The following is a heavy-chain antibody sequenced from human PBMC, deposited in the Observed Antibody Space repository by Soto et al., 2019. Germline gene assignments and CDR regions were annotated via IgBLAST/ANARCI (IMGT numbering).Heavy chain of an antibody. CDR2: VHYSGTI. Sequence: QVQLQESGPGLVKPSQTLTLTCTVSGDSISSGDYYWTWIRQPPGKGLEWIGFVHYSGTIYYSPSLKNRPTHSPSHSQNQPSPALSSLNSTDTAVYYCARGGVPPMYNWFGPWGQGTLVTVSS. J-gene: IGHJ5*02. V-gene: IGHV4-30-4*08. CDR1: GDSISSGDYY. CDR3: ARGGVPPMYNWFGP. D-gene: IGHD2-2*01.